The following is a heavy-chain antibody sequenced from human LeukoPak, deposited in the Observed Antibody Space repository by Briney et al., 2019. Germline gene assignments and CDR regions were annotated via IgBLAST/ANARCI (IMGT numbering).Heavy chain of an antibody. J-gene: IGHJ4*02. CDR3: ARAFLPGEQQLVQDLDY. Sequence: ASVKVSCKASGYTFTVYYMHWVRQAPGQGLEWMGWINPNSGGTNYAQKFQGRVTMTRDTSISTAYIELSRLRSDDTAVYYCARAFLPGEQQLVQDLDYWGQGTLVTVSS. CDR1: GYTFTVYY. CDR2: INPNSGGT. D-gene: IGHD6-13*01. V-gene: IGHV1-2*02.